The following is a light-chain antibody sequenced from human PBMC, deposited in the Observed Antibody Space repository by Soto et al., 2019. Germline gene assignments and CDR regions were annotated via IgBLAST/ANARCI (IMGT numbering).Light chain of an antibody. CDR3: EQSYTTPLN. CDR1: QSISSY. Sequence: DIQMTQSPSSLSASVGDRVTITCRASQSISSYLNWYQQKPGKAPKLLIYAASSLQSGVPSRFTGRGSGTDFTLTISSLQPEDFATDYCEQSYTTPLNCGGGTKVEIK. J-gene: IGKJ4*01. V-gene: IGKV1-39*01. CDR2: AAS.